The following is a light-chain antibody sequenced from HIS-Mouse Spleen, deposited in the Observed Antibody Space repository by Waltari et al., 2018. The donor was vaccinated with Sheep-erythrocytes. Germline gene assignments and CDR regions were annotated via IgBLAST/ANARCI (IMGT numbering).Light chain of an antibody. Sequence: QSALTQPPSASGSPGQSVTISCPATSSDVGGSNYVLWYHQPPGQAPKLMIYEVSKRPSGVPDRFSGSKSGNTASLTVSGLQAEDEADYYCSSYAGSNNWVFGGGTKLTVL. CDR1: SSDVGGSNY. J-gene: IGLJ3*02. V-gene: IGLV2-8*01. CDR3: SSYAGSNNWV. CDR2: EVS.